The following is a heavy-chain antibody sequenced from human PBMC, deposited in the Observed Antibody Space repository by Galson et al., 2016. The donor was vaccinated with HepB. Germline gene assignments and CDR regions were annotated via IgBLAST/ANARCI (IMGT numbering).Heavy chain of an antibody. J-gene: IGHJ4*02. CDR1: GLTFSIYG. V-gene: IGHV3-21*01. D-gene: IGHD3-22*01. CDR3: AREGFSRRKNSYDSTASQL. CDR2: ISGSADHT. Sequence: SLRLSCAASGLTFSIYGMHWVRQAPDKGLEWIASISGSADHTYYADSVKGRFTISRDNSKNSLSLQMNSLRDEDTAVYYCAREGFSRRKNSYDSTASQLRGQGTLVIVSS.